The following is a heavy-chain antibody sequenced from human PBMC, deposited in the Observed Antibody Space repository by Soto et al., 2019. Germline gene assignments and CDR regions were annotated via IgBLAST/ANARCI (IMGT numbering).Heavy chain of an antibody. CDR3: AKDRPGTKSFDY. J-gene: IGHJ4*02. Sequence: GGSLRLSCAASGFTISSYAMSWVRQAPGKGLDWVSAISDSGDSTHYADSVKGRFTISRDTSKNTLYLQMNTLRAEDTAVYYCAKDRPGTKSFDYWGQGTLVTVSS. V-gene: IGHV3-23*01. CDR2: ISDSGDST. CDR1: GFTISSYA. D-gene: IGHD1-1*01.